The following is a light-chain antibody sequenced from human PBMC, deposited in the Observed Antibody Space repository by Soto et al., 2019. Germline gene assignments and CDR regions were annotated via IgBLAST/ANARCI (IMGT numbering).Light chain of an antibody. CDR2: GAS. CDR1: QSVSSN. Sequence: EIVLTQSPGTLSLSPGERATLSCRASQSVSSNLAWYQQKPGQAPRLLIFGASTGATGIPARFSGSGSGTEFSLTISSLQSEDFAVYYCQQRSNWPPNTFGQGTRLEIK. J-gene: IGKJ5*01. V-gene: IGKV3D-15*01. CDR3: QQRSNWPPNT.